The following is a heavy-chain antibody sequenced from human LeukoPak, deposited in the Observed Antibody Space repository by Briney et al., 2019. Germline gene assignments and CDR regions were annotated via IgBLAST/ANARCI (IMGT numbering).Heavy chain of an antibody. V-gene: IGHV1-3*01. CDR3: ARAYYDNSGPYHY. CDR1: GYTITGYY. J-gene: IGHJ4*02. CDR2: INADNGNT. Sequence: ASVTVSCKASGYTITGYYMHWVRQAPGQSLEWMGWINADNGNTKSSQKFQDRLTITRDTSANTAYIELTSLRSEDTAVYYCARAYYDNSGPYHYWGQGTQVTVSS. D-gene: IGHD3-22*01.